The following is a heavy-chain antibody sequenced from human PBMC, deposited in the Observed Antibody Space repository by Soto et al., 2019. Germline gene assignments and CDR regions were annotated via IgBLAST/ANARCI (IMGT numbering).Heavy chain of an antibody. Sequence: EVQLVESGGGLDQPGGSLRLSCAASGFTFSSYAMHWVRQAPGKGLEYVSAISSNGGSTYYANSVKGRFTISRDNSKNTLYIQMGSLRAEDMAVYYCARGPDVWGQGTTVTVSS. J-gene: IGHJ6*02. CDR2: ISSNGGST. V-gene: IGHV3-64*01. CDR1: GFTFSSYA. CDR3: ARGPDV.